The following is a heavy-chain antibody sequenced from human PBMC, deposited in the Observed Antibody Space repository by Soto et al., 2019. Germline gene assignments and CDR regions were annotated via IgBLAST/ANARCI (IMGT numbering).Heavy chain of an antibody. V-gene: IGHV1-2*04. CDR3: AGSGVGVGFQFDC. D-gene: IGHD3-3*01. CDR2: MNPNGGCT. J-gene: IGHJ4*02. CDR1: GYTFTGYY. Sequence: QVQLVQSGAEVKEPGASVKVSCKASGYTFTGYYIHWVRQAPGQGLEWMGWMNPNGGCTHYVQNVQGWVTMTRDTSISTAYMELSRLSSDDTAVYYCAGSGVGVGFQFDCWGQGTLVTVSS.